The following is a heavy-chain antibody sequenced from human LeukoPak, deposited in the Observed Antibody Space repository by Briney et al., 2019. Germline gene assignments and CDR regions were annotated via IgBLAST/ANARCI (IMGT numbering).Heavy chain of an antibody. J-gene: IGHJ5*02. Sequence: PGGSLRLSCAASGFTFSSYSMNWVRQAPGKGLEWVSSISSSSSYIYYADSVKGRFTISRDNAKNSLYLQMNSLRAEDTAVYYCARGNPPGIAVAGHTRNWFDPWGQGTLVTVSS. CDR1: GFTFSSYS. V-gene: IGHV3-21*01. D-gene: IGHD6-19*01. CDR3: ARGNPPGIAVAGHTRNWFDP. CDR2: ISSSSSYI.